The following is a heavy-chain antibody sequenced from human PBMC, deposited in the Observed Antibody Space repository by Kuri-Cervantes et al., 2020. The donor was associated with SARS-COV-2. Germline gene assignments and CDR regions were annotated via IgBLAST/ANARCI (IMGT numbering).Heavy chain of an antibody. Sequence: GESLKISCAASGFTFSTYSMTWVRQAPGKGLEWVSSISSSSSYIYYADSVKGRFTISRDNAKNSLYLQMNSLRAEDTAVYCCARAGYSSGWYPPNWFDPWGQGTLVTVSS. CDR1: GFTFSTYS. J-gene: IGHJ5*02. CDR3: ARAGYSSGWYPPNWFDP. D-gene: IGHD6-19*01. CDR2: ISSSSSYI. V-gene: IGHV3-21*01.